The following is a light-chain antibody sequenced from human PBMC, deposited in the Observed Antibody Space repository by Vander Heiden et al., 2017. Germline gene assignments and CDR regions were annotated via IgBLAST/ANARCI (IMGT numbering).Light chain of an antibody. CDR2: WAS. Sequence: DIVMTQSPASLAVSLGERATINCKSSQSVLYSSNNKNYLAWYQQKPGQPPKLLIYWASTRESGVPDRFSGSGSGTDFTLTISSLQAEDVAVYYCQQDDSTPGTFGQGTKLEIK. CDR3: QQDDSTPGT. CDR1: QSVLYSSNNKNY. V-gene: IGKV4-1*01. J-gene: IGKJ2*01.